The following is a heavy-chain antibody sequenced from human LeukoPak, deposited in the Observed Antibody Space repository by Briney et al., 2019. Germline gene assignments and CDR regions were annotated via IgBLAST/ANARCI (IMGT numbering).Heavy chain of an antibody. J-gene: IGHJ6*03. CDR1: GFTFATYA. CDR3: ARDRYYMDV. CDR2: ISWNSGSI. V-gene: IGHV3-9*01. Sequence: PGGSLRLSCAASGFTFATYAMHWVRQAPGKGLEWVSGISWNSGSIGYADSVKGRFTISRDNAKNSLYLQMNSLRAEDTAVYYCARDRYYMDVWGKGTTVTVSS.